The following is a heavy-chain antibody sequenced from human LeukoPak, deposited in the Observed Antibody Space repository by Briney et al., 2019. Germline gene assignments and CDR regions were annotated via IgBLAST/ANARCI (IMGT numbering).Heavy chain of an antibody. J-gene: IGHJ4*02. CDR3: AGPMTEIDY. CDR2: INSDGSST. Sequence: GGSLRLSCAASGFTFSTYWMHWVRQAPGKGLVWVSHINSDGSSTNYADSVKGRFTISRDNAKNTLYLQMNSLRAEDTAVYYCAGPMTEIDYWGQGTLVTVSS. D-gene: IGHD2-21*02. CDR1: GFTFSTYW. V-gene: IGHV3-74*01.